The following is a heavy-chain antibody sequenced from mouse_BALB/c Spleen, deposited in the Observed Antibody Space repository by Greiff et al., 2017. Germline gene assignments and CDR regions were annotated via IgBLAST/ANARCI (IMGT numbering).Heavy chain of an antibody. J-gene: IGHJ2*01. CDR2: IYPGGGYT. D-gene: IGHD4-1*01. CDR1: GYTFTNYW. CDR3: ARSATGSEEDN. V-gene: IGHV1-63*02. Sequence: QVQLKQSGAELVRPGTSVTISCKASGYTFTNYWLGWVKQRPGHGLEWIGDIYPGGGYTNYNEKFKGKATLTADTSSSTAYMQLSSLTSEDSAVYCCARSATGSEEDNWGQGTTLTVSS.